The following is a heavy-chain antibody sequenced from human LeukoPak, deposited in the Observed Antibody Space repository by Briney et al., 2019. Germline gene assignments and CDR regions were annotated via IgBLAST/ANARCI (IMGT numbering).Heavy chain of an antibody. Sequence: GASVKVSCKASGYTFTGYYMHWVRQAPGQGLEWMGWINPNSGGTNYAQKFQGRVTMTRDTSISTAYMVLSRLRSDDTAVYYCARYDSSGYYYDSDYWGQGTLVTVSS. CDR2: INPNSGGT. D-gene: IGHD3-22*01. V-gene: IGHV1-2*02. J-gene: IGHJ4*02. CDR1: GYTFTGYY. CDR3: ARYDSSGYYYDSDY.